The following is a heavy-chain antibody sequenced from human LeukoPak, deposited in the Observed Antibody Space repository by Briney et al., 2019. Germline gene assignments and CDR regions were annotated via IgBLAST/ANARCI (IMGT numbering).Heavy chain of an antibody. J-gene: IGHJ4*02. V-gene: IGHV1-46*01. CDR2: INPSGGST. Sequence: GASVTVSCKASEFTFTGYYMHWVRQAPGQGLEWMGIINPSGGSTSYAQKFQGRVTMTRDTSTSTVYMELSSLRSEDTAVYYCARDLPSDYDFWSGSFDYWGQGTLVTVSS. D-gene: IGHD3-3*01. CDR1: EFTFTGYY. CDR3: ARDLPSDYDFWSGSFDY.